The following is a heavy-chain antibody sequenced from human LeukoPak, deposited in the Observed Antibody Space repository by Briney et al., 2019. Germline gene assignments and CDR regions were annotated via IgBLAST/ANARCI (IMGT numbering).Heavy chain of an antibody. CDR1: GGSISNYY. CDR2: IYTSGST. V-gene: IGHV4-4*07. Sequence: SQTLSLTCTVSGGSISNYYWSWIRQPAGKGLEWIGRIYTSGSTNYNPSLKSRVTMSVDTSKSQFSLRLSSVTAADTAVYYCARAPGRYGDFNWFDPWGQGTLVTVSP. D-gene: IGHD4-17*01. CDR3: ARAPGRYGDFNWFDP. J-gene: IGHJ5*02.